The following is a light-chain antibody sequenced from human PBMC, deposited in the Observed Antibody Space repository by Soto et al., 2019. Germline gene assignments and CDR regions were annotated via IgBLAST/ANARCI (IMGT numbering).Light chain of an antibody. CDR3: MQASQLRT. J-gene: IGKJ1*01. Sequence: IVLTQTPLSSAVTLGQPASFSCGSSESLVHSDGKTYLGWLHLRPGQPPRLLIYQISRRPPGVPDRFSGSGAGTNFTLKISRVEPGDVGIFYCMQASQLRTFGQGTKVDIK. V-gene: IGKV2-24*01. CDR1: ESLVHSDGKTY. CDR2: QIS.